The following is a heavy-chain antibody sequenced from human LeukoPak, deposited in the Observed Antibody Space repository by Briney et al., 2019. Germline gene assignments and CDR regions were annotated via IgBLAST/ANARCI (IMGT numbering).Heavy chain of an antibody. CDR1: GGSISGYY. CDR3: ARDGRAGSLFAY. Sequence: SETLSLACTVSGGSISGYYWSWIRQPPGKGLEWVGYISYSGSTNYNPSLKSRVTISVDTSKNQFSLKLSSVAAADTAIYYCARDGRAGSLFAYWGQGTLVTVSS. V-gene: IGHV4-59*01. J-gene: IGHJ4*02. CDR2: ISYSGST. D-gene: IGHD6-19*01.